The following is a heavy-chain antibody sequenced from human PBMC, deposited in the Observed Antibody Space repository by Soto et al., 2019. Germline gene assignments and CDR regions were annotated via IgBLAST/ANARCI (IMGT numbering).Heavy chain of an antibody. CDR3: ARAQGYQYGPGLKIDY. J-gene: IGHJ4*02. V-gene: IGHV4-30-4*01. Sequence: SETLSLTCTVSGGSISSGDYYWSWLRQPPGKGLEWIGYIYYTGSTYYNPSLKSRVTISIDTSKNQFSLKVSSVTAADTAMYFCARAQGYQYGPGLKIDYGAKGNLVPVSS. D-gene: IGHD3-10*01. CDR2: IYYTGST. CDR1: GGSISSGDYY.